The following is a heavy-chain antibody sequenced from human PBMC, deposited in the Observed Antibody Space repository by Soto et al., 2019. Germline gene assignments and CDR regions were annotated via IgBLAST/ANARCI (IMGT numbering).Heavy chain of an antibody. CDR3: ATAPTERGYWYFDL. CDR1: GGSISSGGYY. Sequence: SETLSLTCTVSGGSISSGGYYWSWIRQHPGKGLEWIGYIYYSGSTYYNPSLKSRVTISVDTSKNQFSLKLSSVTAADTAVYYCATAPTERGYWYFDLWGRGTLVTVSS. CDR2: IYYSGST. V-gene: IGHV4-31*03. J-gene: IGHJ2*01. D-gene: IGHD4-17*01.